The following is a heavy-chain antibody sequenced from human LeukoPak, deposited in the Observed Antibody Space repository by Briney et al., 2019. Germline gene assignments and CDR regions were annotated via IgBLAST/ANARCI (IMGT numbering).Heavy chain of an antibody. CDR3: ARSMVRGVIPDY. CDR1: GFTFSDYY. D-gene: IGHD3-10*01. Sequence: GGSLRLTCAASGFTFSDYYMSWIRQAPGKGLEWVSYISSSGSTIYYADSVKGRFTISRDNAKNSLYLQMNSLRAEDTAVYYCARSMVRGVIPDYWGQGTLVTVSS. J-gene: IGHJ4*02. CDR2: ISSSGSTI. V-gene: IGHV3-11*01.